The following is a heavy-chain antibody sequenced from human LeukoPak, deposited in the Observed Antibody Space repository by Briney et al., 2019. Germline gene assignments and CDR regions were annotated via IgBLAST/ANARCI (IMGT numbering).Heavy chain of an antibody. CDR3: ARDYYDSSGYLDY. D-gene: IGHD3-22*01. CDR2: ISWDGGST. J-gene: IGHJ4*02. Sequence: GGSLRLSCAASGFTFEDYTMHWVRQSPGKRLEWVSLISWDGGSTYYADSVKGRFTISRDNSKNTLYLQMNSLRAEDTAVYYCARDYYDSSGYLDYWGQGTLVTVSS. CDR1: GFTFEDYT. V-gene: IGHV3-43*01.